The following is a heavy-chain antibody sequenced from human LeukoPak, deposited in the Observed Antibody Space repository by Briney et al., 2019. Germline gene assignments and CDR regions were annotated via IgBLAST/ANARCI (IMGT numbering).Heavy chain of an antibody. V-gene: IGHV1-46*01. J-gene: IGHJ4*02. CDR3: ARDSALVGDTISPVDY. Sequence: ASVKVSCKASGYTFTSYYMHWVRQAPGQGLEWMGIINPSGGSTSNAQKFQGIFTMTRDTSTSTVYMELSSLRSEDTAVYYCARDSALVGDTISPVDYWGQGTLVTVSS. CDR1: GYTFTSYY. CDR2: INPSGGST. D-gene: IGHD1-26*01.